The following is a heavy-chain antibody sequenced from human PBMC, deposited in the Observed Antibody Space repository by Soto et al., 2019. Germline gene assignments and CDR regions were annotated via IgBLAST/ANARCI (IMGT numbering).Heavy chain of an antibody. CDR3: ARDLWGYCGSDCYPLDV. Sequence: QVQLQESGPGLVKPSETLSLTCTVSGGTISRYYWSWIRQPPGKGLEWIGYMSNTGSTVYNSSFRSRLNRPLGTYKNQCSPELHSVTAAATAVYDSARDLWGYCGSDCYPLDVWGQGTTVTVSS. V-gene: IGHV4-59*01. D-gene: IGHD2-21*02. CDR2: MSNTGST. CDR1: GGTISRYY. J-gene: IGHJ6*02.